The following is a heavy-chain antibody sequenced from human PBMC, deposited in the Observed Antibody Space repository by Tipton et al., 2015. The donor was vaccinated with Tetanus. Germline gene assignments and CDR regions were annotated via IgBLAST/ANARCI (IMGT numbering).Heavy chain of an antibody. J-gene: IGHJ4*02. Sequence: SLRLSCAASGFTFDDYAMHWVRQAPGKGLEWVSGISWNSGSIGYADSVKGRFTISRDNAKNSLYLQMNSLRAEDTALYYCAKGSRLVVVAPEIDYWGQGTLVTVSS. V-gene: IGHV3-9*01. CDR2: ISWNSGSI. D-gene: IGHD2-15*01. CDR1: GFTFDDYA. CDR3: AKGSRLVVVAPEIDY.